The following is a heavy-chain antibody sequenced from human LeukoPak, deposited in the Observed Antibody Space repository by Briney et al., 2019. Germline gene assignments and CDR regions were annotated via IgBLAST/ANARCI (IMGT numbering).Heavy chain of an antibody. J-gene: IGHJ4*02. CDR3: ARVRNSGWFY. V-gene: IGHV4-38-2*02. D-gene: IGHD6-19*01. CDR2: IFHSGNT. CDR1: GYSISSGYY. Sequence: PSETLSLTCIVSGYSISSGYYWGWIRQPPGKGLEWIGSIFHSGNTYYSPSLKSRVTISVDTSKNQFSLKLNSVTAADTAVYYCARVRNSGWFYWGQGTPVTVSS.